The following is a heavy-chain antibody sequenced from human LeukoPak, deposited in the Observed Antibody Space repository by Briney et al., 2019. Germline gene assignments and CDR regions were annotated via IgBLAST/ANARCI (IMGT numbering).Heavy chain of an antibody. CDR1: GFTFSTCA. V-gene: IGHV3-23*01. Sequence: GGTLRLSCAASGFTFSTCAMSWVRQAPGKGLEWVSAISGSDTRTYYADSLKGRFTISRDNSKNTLYLQMNSLRAEDTAVYYCAREQAYYYYMDVWGKGTTVTVSS. J-gene: IGHJ6*03. CDR3: AREQAYYYYMDV. CDR2: ISGSDTRT.